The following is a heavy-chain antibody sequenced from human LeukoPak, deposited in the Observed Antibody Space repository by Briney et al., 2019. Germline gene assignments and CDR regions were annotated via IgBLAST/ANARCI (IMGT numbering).Heavy chain of an antibody. CDR2: IVVGSGNT. CDR1: GFTFTSSA. J-gene: IGHJ6*03. Sequence: SVKVSCKASGFTFTSSAVQWVRQARGQRLEWIGWIVVGSGNTNYAQKFQERVTITRDMSTSTAYMELSSLRSEDTAVYYCAADSKRVRRVFGVVIPYYMDVWGKGTTVTVSS. V-gene: IGHV1-58*01. D-gene: IGHD3-3*01. CDR3: AADSKRVRRVFGVVIPYYMDV.